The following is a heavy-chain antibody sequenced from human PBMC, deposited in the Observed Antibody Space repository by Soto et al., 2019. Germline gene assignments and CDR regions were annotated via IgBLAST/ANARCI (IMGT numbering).Heavy chain of an antibody. CDR3: ARDVSPGSSSLYLDAFDI. CDR1: GFTLSAYW. V-gene: IGHV3-7*05. J-gene: IGHJ3*02. Sequence: EVQLEESGGDLVQPGGSLRLSCAASGFTLSAYWMTWVRQAPGKGLEWVANINRDGSKKSYLDSVRGRFTNSRDNVGNSLYLQMDSLRADDPALHYCARDVSPGSSSLYLDAFDIWGQGTMVTVSS. D-gene: IGHD6-13*01. CDR2: INRDGSKK.